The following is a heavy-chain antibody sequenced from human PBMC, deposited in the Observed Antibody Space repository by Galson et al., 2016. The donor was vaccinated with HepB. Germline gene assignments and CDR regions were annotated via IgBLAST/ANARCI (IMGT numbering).Heavy chain of an antibody. J-gene: IGHJ6*02. CDR3: ARPYTYYFGSGSYFDVFHYGMHV. CDR1: GFTLSRHS. V-gene: IGHV3-48*01. D-gene: IGHD3-10*01. CDR2: ISIASTTK. Sequence: SLRLSCAGSGFTLSRHSMNWVRQAPGKGLEWISYISIASTTKYYADSVKGRFTISRDNAKNSLYLQMNSLRAEDTAFYYCARPYTYYFGSGSYFDVFHYGMHVGGQGTTVTVAS.